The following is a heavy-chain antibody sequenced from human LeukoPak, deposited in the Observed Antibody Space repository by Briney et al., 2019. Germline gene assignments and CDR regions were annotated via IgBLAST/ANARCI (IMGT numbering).Heavy chain of an antibody. V-gene: IGHV1-8*03. D-gene: IGHD4-17*01. CDR2: MNPYSGDR. J-gene: IGHJ4*02. CDR1: VYTFTTYH. Sequence: ASVKVSCKPSVYTFTTYHINWVRQATGQGLEWLGWMNPYSGDRGYAQKFQGRLSITSDTSISTAYMELSSLRSDDTAVYFCARTTSLTASGYDYWGQGTLVTVSS. CDR3: ARTTSLTASGYDY.